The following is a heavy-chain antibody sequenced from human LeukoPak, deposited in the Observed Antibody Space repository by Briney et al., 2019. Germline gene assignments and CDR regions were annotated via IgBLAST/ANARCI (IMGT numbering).Heavy chain of an antibody. CDR1: SGSFSGYY. D-gene: IGHD3-22*01. CDR2: INHSGST. J-gene: IGHJ4*02. V-gene: IGHV4-34*01. CDR3: ARGRPQAHYDSSGYYVDY. Sequence: SETLSLTCAVYSGSFSGYYWSWMRQPPGKGLEWIGEINHSGSTNYNPSLKSRVTISVDTSKNQFSLKLSSVTAADTAVYYCARGRPQAHYDSSGYYVDYWGQGTLVTVSS.